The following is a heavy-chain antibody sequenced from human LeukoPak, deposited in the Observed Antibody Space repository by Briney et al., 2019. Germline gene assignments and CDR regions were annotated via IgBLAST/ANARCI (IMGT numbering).Heavy chain of an antibody. V-gene: IGHV1-2*02. CDR3: ARGELPGYSSSWYLAY. CDR1: GYTFTGYY. J-gene: IGHJ4*02. D-gene: IGHD6-13*01. CDR2: INPNSGGT. Sequence: ASVKVSCKASGYTFTGYYMHWVRQAPGQGLEWMGWINPNSGGTNYAQKFQGRVTMTRDTSISTAYMELSRLRSDDTAVYYCARGELPGYSSSWYLAYWGQGTLVTVSS.